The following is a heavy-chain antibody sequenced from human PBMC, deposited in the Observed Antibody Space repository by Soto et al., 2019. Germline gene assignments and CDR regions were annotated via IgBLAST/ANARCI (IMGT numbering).Heavy chain of an antibody. CDR1: GYTFTGYY. D-gene: IGHD1-26*01. Sequence: ASVKVSCKASGYTFTGYYMYWVRQAPGQGLEWMGWINPNSGDTYLAQRFQGRVTMNRDTSIGTAYMELRGLTSDDTAEYYCAKGGAIVAAGTRVYLYNAMDVWCQGTTVTGSS. CDR3: AKGGAIVAAGTRVYLYNAMDV. J-gene: IGHJ6*02. V-gene: IGHV1-2*02. CDR2: INPNSGDT.